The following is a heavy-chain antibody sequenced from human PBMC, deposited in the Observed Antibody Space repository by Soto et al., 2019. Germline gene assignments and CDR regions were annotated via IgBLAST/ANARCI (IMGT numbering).Heavy chain of an antibody. V-gene: IGHV1-69*08. D-gene: IGHD3-10*01. CDR1: GGTFSSYT. CDR3: ARDPGLVGSGSYDDY. CDR2: ILHILGIA. J-gene: IGHJ4*02. Sequence: QVQLVQSGAEVKKPGSSVKVSCKASGGTFSSYTISWVRQAPGQGLEWMGRILHILGIANYAQKFQGRVTITADKSTSTAYMELSRLRSEDTAVYYCARDPGLVGSGSYDDYWGQGTLVTVSS.